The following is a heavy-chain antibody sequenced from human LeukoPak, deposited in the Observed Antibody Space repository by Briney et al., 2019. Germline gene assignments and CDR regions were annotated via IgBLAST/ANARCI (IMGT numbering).Heavy chain of an antibody. CDR3: ARRGSSWYAAVY. J-gene: IGHJ4*02. CDR2: IKKDGSEK. CDR1: GFVFSSYC. V-gene: IGHV3-7*02. D-gene: IGHD6-13*01. Sequence: PGGSLRLSCAASGFVFSSYCMTWVRQAPGKGLEWVANIKKDGSEKYYVDSVKGRFTISRDNAKNSLYLQMNSLRAEDTAVYYCARRGSSWYAAVYWGQGTLVTVSS.